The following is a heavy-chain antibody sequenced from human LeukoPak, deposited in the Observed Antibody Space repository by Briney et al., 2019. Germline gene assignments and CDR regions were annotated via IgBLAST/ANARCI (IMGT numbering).Heavy chain of an antibody. Sequence: SETLSLTCTVSGGSISSYYWSWIRQPPGKGLEWIGYIYYSGSTNYNPSLKSRVTISVDTSKNQFSLKLSSVTAADTAVYYCALSPYYYDSSGYYRIFDYWGQGTLVTVSS. CDR2: IYYSGST. D-gene: IGHD3-22*01. V-gene: IGHV4-59*08. CDR3: ALSPYYYDSSGYYRIFDY. J-gene: IGHJ4*02. CDR1: GGSISSYY.